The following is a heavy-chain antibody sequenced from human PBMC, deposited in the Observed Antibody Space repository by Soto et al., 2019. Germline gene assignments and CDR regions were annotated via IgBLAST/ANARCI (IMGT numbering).Heavy chain of an antibody. CDR2: IIAILGNA. CDR1: GFTFTSSA. Sequence: SVKVSCKASGFTFTSSAMQWVRQARGQGLEWMGRIIAILGNANYAQKFQGRVTVTADKSTSTAYMELSSLRSEDTAVYYCARIGTTFDYWGQGTLVTVSS. V-gene: IGHV1-69*04. D-gene: IGHD1-1*01. CDR3: ARIGTTFDY. J-gene: IGHJ4*02.